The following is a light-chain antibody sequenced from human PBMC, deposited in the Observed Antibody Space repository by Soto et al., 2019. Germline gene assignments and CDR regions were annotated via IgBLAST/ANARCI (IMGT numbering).Light chain of an antibody. J-gene: IGKJ5*01. V-gene: IGKV1-39*01. CDR2: AAS. Sequence: SQITQSPSPVSAVVGDSVTLTCRASQSISSYLNWYQHKPGKAPKLLIYAASSLQSGVPSRFSGSGSGTDFTLTISSLQPEDFATYYCQQSYSTPITFGQGTRLEIK. CDR1: QSISSY. CDR3: QQSYSTPIT.